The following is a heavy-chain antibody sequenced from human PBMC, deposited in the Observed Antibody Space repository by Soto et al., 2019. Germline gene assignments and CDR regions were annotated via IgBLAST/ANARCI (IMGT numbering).Heavy chain of an antibody. V-gene: IGHV4-31*03. CDR2: IYYSGST. Sequence: SETLSLTCTVSGGSISSGGYYWSWIRQHPGKGLEWIGYIYYSGSTYYNPSLKSRVTISVDTSKNQFSLKLSSVTAADTAVYYCARAYSSSSDLDPWGQGTLVTVSS. CDR3: ARAYSSSSDLDP. D-gene: IGHD6-6*01. CDR1: GGSISSGGYY. J-gene: IGHJ5*02.